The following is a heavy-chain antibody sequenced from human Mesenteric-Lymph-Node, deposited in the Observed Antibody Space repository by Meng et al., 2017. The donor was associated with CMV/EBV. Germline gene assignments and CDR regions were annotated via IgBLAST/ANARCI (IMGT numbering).Heavy chain of an antibody. Sequence: GGSLRLSCAASGFTFSSYGMHWVRQAPGKGLEWVAFIAFDESSKYYADSVKGRFTIARDNPKSTLYLQLNSLRAEDTAVYYCAKDLHCSSRSCYNAYYIDYWGQGTLVTVSS. CDR3: AKDLHCSSRSCYNAYYIDY. J-gene: IGHJ4*02. CDR1: GFTFSSYG. V-gene: IGHV3-30*02. D-gene: IGHD2-15*01. CDR2: IAFDESSK.